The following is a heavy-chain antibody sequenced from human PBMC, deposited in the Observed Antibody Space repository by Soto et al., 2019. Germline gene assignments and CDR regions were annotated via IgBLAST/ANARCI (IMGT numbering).Heavy chain of an antibody. J-gene: IGHJ5*02. CDR3: ASAAAGTYWFDP. Sequence: ASVKVSCKASGYTFTSYYMHWVRQAPGQGLEWMGIINPSGGSTSYAQKFQGRVTMTRDTSTSTVYMELSSLRSEDTAGYYCASAAAGTYWFDPWGQGTLVTVSS. CDR2: INPSGGST. V-gene: IGHV1-46*01. CDR1: GYTFTSYY. D-gene: IGHD6-13*01.